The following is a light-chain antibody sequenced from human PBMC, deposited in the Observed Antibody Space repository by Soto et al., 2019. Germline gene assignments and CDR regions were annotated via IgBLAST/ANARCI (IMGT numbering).Light chain of an antibody. J-gene: IGKJ2*01. V-gene: IGKV3-20*01. CDR2: GAS. CDR1: QSVSSNY. CDR3: QQYGGSPPNT. Sequence: EIVLTQSPGTLSLSPGERATLSCRASQSVSSNYLAWYQQKPGQAPRLLIYGASSRATGIPDRFSGSGSGTDFTLTISRLEPEAFAVYYCQQYGGSPPNTFGQGTKLEI.